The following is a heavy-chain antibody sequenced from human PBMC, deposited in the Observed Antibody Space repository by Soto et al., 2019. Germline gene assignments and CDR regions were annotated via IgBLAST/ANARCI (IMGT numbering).Heavy chain of an antibody. D-gene: IGHD2-2*02. CDR3: ARAARTYCSSTSCYRFPGMDV. CDR2: IIPIFGTA. Sequence: SVKVSCKASGGTFSSYAISWVRQAPGQGLEWMGGIIPIFGTANYAQKFQGRVTITADESTSTAYMELSSLRSEDTAVYYCARAARTYCSSTSCYRFPGMDVWGQGTTVTVSS. J-gene: IGHJ6*02. CDR1: GGTFSSYA. V-gene: IGHV1-69*13.